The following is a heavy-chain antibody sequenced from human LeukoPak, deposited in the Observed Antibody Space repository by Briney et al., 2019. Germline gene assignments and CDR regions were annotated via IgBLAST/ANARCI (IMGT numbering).Heavy chain of an antibody. CDR2: ISGSGGST. CDR3: AKDEAAAKSGGWFDP. Sequence: PGGSLRLSCAASGFTFSSYAMSWVRQAPGKGLEWVSAISGSGGSTYYADSVKGRFTISRDNSKNTLYLQMNSLRAEDTTVYYCAKDEAAAKSGGWFDPWGQGTLVTVSS. CDR1: GFTFSSYA. J-gene: IGHJ5*02. V-gene: IGHV3-23*01. D-gene: IGHD6-13*01.